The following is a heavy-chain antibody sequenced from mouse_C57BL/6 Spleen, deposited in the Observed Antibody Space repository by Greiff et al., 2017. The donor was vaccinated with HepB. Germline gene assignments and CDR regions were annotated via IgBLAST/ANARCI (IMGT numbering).Heavy chain of an antibody. J-gene: IGHJ3*01. CDR1: GYAFSSSW. CDR2: IYPGDGDT. V-gene: IGHV1-82*01. Sequence: QVQLQQSGPELVKPGASVKISCKASGYAFSSSWMNWVKQRPGKGLEWIGRIYPGDGDTNYNGKFKGKATLTADQSSSTAYMQLSSLTSEDSAVYFCARTDYDYDGGPFADWGQGTLVTVSA. D-gene: IGHD2-4*01. CDR3: ARTDYDYDGGPFAD.